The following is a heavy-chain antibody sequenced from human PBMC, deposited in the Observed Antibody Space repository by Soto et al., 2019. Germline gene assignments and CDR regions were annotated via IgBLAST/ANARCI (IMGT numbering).Heavy chain of an antibody. Sequence: PSETLSLTCAVYGGSFSGYYWSWIRQPPGKGLEWIGEINHSGSTNYNPSLKSRVTISVDTSKNQFSLKLSSVTAADTAVYYCARGGDSSRWFNNWFDPWGQGNLVTV. CDR1: GGSFSGYY. CDR3: ARGGDSSRWFNNWFDP. J-gene: IGHJ5*02. V-gene: IGHV4-34*01. D-gene: IGHD6-13*01. CDR2: INHSGST.